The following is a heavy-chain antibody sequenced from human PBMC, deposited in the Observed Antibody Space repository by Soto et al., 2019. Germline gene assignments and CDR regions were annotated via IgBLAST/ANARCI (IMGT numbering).Heavy chain of an antibody. Sequence: PSETLSLTCAVKGGSFSGYYWSWIRQPPGKGLEWIGEINHSGSTNYNPSLKSRVTISVDASKNYFSLNLSSVTAADTAVFYCAKTTYYYGSGSYYRCFDPWGHGTLVTVS. CDR2: INHSGST. D-gene: IGHD3-10*01. CDR3: AKTTYYYGSGSYYRCFDP. J-gene: IGHJ5*02. CDR1: GGSFSGYY. V-gene: IGHV4-34*01.